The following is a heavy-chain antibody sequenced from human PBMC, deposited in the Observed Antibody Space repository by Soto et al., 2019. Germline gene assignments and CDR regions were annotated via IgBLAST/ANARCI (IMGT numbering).Heavy chain of an antibody. Sequence: PSETLSLTCSLSGGSLSSYYWGWIRQPPGKGLEWIGSIYYSGSTYYNPSLKSRVTISVATSKNQFSLKLSAVAAAYTAVYYCASRAGFYYYYSIGDCGRGSTVAVSS. CDR3: ASRAGFYYYYSIGD. CDR2: IYYSGST. V-gene: IGHV4-39*01. J-gene: IGHJ6*02. D-gene: IGHD3-10*01. CDR1: GGSLSSYY.